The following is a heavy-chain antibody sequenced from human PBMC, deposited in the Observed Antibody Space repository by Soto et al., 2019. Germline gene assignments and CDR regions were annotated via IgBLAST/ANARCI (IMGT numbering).Heavy chain of an antibody. CDR1: GGSISSSNW. J-gene: IGHJ4*02. V-gene: IGHV4-4*02. CDR3: ASRPQVNTVATTFDS. CDR2: IYHSASA. D-gene: IGHD5-12*01. Sequence: QVQLQESGPGLVKPSGTLSLTCAVSGGSISSSNWWNWVRQPPGKGLEWIGEIYHSASANYNPSLKSRVSISVDKSNNQFSLKVSSVTAADTAVYYCASRPQVNTVATTFDSWGQGTLVTVSS.